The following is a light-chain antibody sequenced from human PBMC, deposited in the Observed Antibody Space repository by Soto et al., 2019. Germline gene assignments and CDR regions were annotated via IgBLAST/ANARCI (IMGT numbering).Light chain of an antibody. CDR1: QTVLDSSNNTDF. Sequence: DIVMTQSPASLAVSLGELAAINCKSTQTVLDSSNNTDFLTWYQQRPGQPPKLLIYWASTREFGVPDRFSGSGSGTEFTLTISSLQSEDFAVYYCQQYNNWPGTFGQGTKVDIK. J-gene: IGKJ1*01. CDR3: QQYNNWPGT. CDR2: WAS. V-gene: IGKV4-1*01.